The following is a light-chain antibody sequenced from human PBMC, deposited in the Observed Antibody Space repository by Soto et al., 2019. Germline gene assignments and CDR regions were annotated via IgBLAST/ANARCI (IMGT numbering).Light chain of an antibody. J-gene: IGKJ5*01. Sequence: EIVLTQSPGTLSLSPGERATLSCRASQSFSSSYLAWYQQKPGQAPRLLIYGASSRATGIPDRFSGSGSGTDFRLTISRLEPEDFAVYYCQQYGTSITFGQGTRLEI. V-gene: IGKV3-20*01. CDR3: QQYGTSIT. CDR1: QSFSSSY. CDR2: GAS.